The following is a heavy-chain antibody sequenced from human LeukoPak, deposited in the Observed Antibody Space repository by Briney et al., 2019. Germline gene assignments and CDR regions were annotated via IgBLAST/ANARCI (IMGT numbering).Heavy chain of an antibody. D-gene: IGHD3-10*01. CDR2: ISSNSNTR. CDR3: AKGPAMVRGTFDP. CDR1: GFTFRTYS. V-gene: IGHV3-48*01. Sequence: GGSLRLSCAASGFTFRTYSMNWVRQAPGKGLEWISYISSNSNTRYYADSVKGRFTISRDYSKNTLYLQMNSLRTEETAVYYCAKGPAMVRGTFDPWGQGTLVTVSS. J-gene: IGHJ5*02.